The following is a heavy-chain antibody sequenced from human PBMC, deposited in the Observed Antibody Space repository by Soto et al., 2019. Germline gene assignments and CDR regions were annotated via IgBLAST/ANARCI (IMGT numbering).Heavy chain of an antibody. J-gene: IGHJ6*02. CDR1: GFTFSSYA. Sequence: PGGSLRLSCAGSGFTFSSYAMSWVRQAPGKGLEWVSIISGSGASTYYADSVKGRFTVSRDNSKNTLYVQMNSLRAEDTAVYYCAKIEYASSWYYYGMDVWGQGTTVTVSS. D-gene: IGHD6-13*01. V-gene: IGHV3-23*01. CDR3: AKIEYASSWYYYGMDV. CDR2: ISGSGAST.